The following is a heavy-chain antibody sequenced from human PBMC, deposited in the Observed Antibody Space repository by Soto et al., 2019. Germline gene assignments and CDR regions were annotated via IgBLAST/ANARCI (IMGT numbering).Heavy chain of an antibody. CDR2: IKSKTDGGTP. Sequence: PGGSLRLSCAASGFTFTTAWINWVRQAPGKGLEWVGRIKSKTDGGTPDFAAPVRGRFAISRDDSKNMVYLQMNSLKTEDTAVYYCTTDVVDLLRFLASYGMDVWGQGTTVTVSS. D-gene: IGHD2-21*01. J-gene: IGHJ6*02. CDR3: TTDVVDLLRFLASYGMDV. CDR1: GFTFTTAW. V-gene: IGHV3-15*07.